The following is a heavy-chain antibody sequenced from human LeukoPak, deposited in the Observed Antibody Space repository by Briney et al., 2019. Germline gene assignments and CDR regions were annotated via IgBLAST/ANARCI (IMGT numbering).Heavy chain of an antibody. CDR1: GGTFSSYA. CDR2: IIPIFGIA. J-gene: IGHJ5*02. Sequence: SVKVSCKASGGTFSSYAISWARQAPGQGLEWMGRIIPIFGIANYAQKFQGRVTITADKSTSTAYMELSSLRSEDTAVYYCARDLSRGIVVVPAAMSPWFDPWGQGTLVTVSS. CDR3: ARDLSRGIVVVPAAMSPWFDP. V-gene: IGHV1-69*04. D-gene: IGHD2-2*01.